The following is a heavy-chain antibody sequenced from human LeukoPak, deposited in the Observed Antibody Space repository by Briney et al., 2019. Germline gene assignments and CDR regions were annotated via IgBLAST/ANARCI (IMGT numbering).Heavy chain of an antibody. Sequence: GASVKVSCKASGGTFSSYAISWVRQAPGQGLEWMGGIIPIFGTANYAQKFQGRVTITTDESTSTAYMELSSLRSEDTAVYYCARGYCSSTSCRGYNWFDPWGQGTLVTVSS. CDR2: IIPIFGTA. CDR3: ARGYCSSTSCRGYNWFDP. CDR1: GGTFSSYA. V-gene: IGHV1-69*05. J-gene: IGHJ5*02. D-gene: IGHD2-2*01.